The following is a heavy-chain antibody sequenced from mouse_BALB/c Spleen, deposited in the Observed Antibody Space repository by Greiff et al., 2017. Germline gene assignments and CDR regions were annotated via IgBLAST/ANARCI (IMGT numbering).Heavy chain of an antibody. CDR1: GFSLTSYG. J-gene: IGHJ3*01. CDR2: IWAGGST. CDR3: ARDGGGNYPWFAY. Sequence: QVQLQQSGPGLVAPSQSLSITCTVSGFSLTSYGVHWVRQPPGKGLEWLGVIWAGGSTNYNSALMSRLSISEDNSKSQVFLKMNSLQTDDTAMYYCARDGGGNYPWFAYWGQGTLVTVSA. V-gene: IGHV2-9*02. D-gene: IGHD2-1*01.